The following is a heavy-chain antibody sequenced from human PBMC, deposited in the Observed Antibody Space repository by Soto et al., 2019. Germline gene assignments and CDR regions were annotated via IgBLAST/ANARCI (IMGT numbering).Heavy chain of an antibody. V-gene: IGHV1-46*03. Sequence: ASVKVSCKASGYTFTSYYMHWVRQAPGQGLEWMGIINPSGGSTSYAQKFQGRVTMTRDTSTSTVYMELSSLRSEDTAVYYCARNGGIAAAILYYMHVWGKGTTVTVSS. J-gene: IGHJ6*03. D-gene: IGHD6-13*01. CDR2: INPSGGST. CDR3: ARNGGIAAAILYYMHV. CDR1: GYTFTSYY.